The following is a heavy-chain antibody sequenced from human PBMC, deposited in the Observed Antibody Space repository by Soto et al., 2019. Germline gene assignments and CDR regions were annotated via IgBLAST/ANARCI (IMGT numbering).Heavy chain of an antibody. V-gene: IGHV3-9*01. D-gene: IGHD3-9*01. Sequence: EVQLVESGGGLAQPGRSLRLSCAASGFIFDDYAMHWVRQAPGRGLEWVSGISWNSGSIGYADSVKGRFTISRDNAKKSXCLQMNSLRAEDAALYYCASGRGYDILTGYYPYFDYWGQGTLVTVSS. CDR1: GFIFDDYA. CDR2: ISWNSGSI. CDR3: ASGRGYDILTGYYPYFDY. J-gene: IGHJ4*02.